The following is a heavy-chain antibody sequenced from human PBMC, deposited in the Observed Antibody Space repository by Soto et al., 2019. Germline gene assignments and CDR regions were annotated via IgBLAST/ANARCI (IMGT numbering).Heavy chain of an antibody. D-gene: IGHD6-13*01. CDR3: ARYRREAVAGYTLDN. Sequence: SETLSLTCTVSGGSISSNYWTWIRQPPGKGLEWTGYVYNSGSTNYNPSLKSRVTISEDTSKSQFSLKVNSMTAADTAVYYCARYRREAVAGYTLDNWGQGILVTVSS. V-gene: IGHV4-59*01. J-gene: IGHJ4*02. CDR1: GGSISSNY. CDR2: VYNSGST.